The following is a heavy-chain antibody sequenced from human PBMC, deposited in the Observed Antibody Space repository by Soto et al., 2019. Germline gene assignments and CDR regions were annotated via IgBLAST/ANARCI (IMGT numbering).Heavy chain of an antibody. CDR1: GGSFSGYY. Sequence: QVQLQQWGAGLLKPSETLSLTCAVYGGSFSGYYWSWIRQPPGKGLEWIGESNHTGSTNYNPSLKSRVTISVDTYKNQFSLKLSSVTAADTAVYYCARVRCSSTSCYSGRLAYYYYCMDVWGQGTTFPVSS. V-gene: IGHV4-34*01. CDR3: ARVRCSSTSCYSGRLAYYYYCMDV. D-gene: IGHD2-2*01. CDR2: SNHTGST. J-gene: IGHJ6*02.